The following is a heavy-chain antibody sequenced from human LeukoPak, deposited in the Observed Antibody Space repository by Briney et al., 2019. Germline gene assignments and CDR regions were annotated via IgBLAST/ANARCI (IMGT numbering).Heavy chain of an antibody. Sequence: SETLSLTCAVYGGSFSGYYWSWIRQPPGKGLEWIGEINHSGGTNYNPSLKSRVTISVDTSKNQFSLKLSSVTAADTAVYYCARLQLVRGYYYGMDVWGQGTTVTVSS. D-gene: IGHD6-13*01. CDR1: GGSFSGYY. CDR2: INHSGGT. CDR3: ARLQLVRGYYYGMDV. J-gene: IGHJ6*02. V-gene: IGHV4-34*01.